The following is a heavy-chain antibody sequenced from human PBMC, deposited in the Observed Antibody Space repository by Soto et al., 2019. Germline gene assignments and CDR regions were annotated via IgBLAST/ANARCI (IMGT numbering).Heavy chain of an antibody. V-gene: IGHV1-18*01. CDR2: INPYGGAS. D-gene: IGHD2-2*01. CDR1: GYTFTNYG. J-gene: IGHJ3*02. CDR3: ARLSIGPPKSFDI. Sequence: GASVKVSCKASGYTFTNYGINWVRQAPGQGLEWIGVINPYGGASTYAQKFQDRVTMTTDTSTSTVYMELSSLRSEDTAVYYCARLSIGPPKSFDIWGQGTMVTVSS.